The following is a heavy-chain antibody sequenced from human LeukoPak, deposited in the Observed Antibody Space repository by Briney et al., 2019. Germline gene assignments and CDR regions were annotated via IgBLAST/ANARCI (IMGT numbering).Heavy chain of an antibody. CDR1: GLSVSHNY. Sequence: GGSLRLSCAASGLSVSHNYMTWVRQAPGKGLQWVSMIRSDTGTDYADSVKGRFTISRDNSKNTLYLQMHSLRAEDTAVYYCAREFSNGWGYFQHWGQGTLVTVSS. CDR2: IRSDTGT. V-gene: IGHV3-66*01. CDR3: AREFSNGWGYFQH. D-gene: IGHD6-19*01. J-gene: IGHJ1*01.